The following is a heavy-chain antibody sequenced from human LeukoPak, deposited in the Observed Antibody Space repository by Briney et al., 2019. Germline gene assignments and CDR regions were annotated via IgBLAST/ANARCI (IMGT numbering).Heavy chain of an antibody. V-gene: IGHV1-2*02. CDR1: GYTFIGYY. J-gene: IGHJ4*02. D-gene: IGHD2-15*01. Sequence: ASVKVSCKASGYTFIGYYMHWVRQAPGQGLEWMGWINPNSGDTNYAQKFQGRVTMTRDTSISTAYMELSRLRSDDTAVYYCATARCSFGTCNSAVDYQGQGTLVTVSS. CDR2: INPNSGDT. CDR3: ATARCSFGTCNSAVDY.